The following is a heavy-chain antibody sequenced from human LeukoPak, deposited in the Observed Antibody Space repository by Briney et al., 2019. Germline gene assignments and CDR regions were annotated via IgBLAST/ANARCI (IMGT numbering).Heavy chain of an antibody. CDR1: GFTFTRFN. D-gene: IGHD3-22*01. V-gene: IGHV3-15*01. CDR3: TTDHHDSSGYYYGYVDY. CDR2: IKSKTDGGTT. Sequence: GGSLRLSCAASGFTFTRFNMNWVRQAPGKGLEWVGRIKSKTDGGTTDYAAPVKGRFTISRDDSKNTLYLQMNSLKTEDTAVYYCTTDHHDSSGYYYGYVDYWGQGTLVTVSS. J-gene: IGHJ4*02.